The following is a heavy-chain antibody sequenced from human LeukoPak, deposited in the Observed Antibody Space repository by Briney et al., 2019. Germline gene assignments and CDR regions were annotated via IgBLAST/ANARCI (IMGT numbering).Heavy chain of an antibody. D-gene: IGHD3-3*01. J-gene: IGHJ6*02. CDR3: ARSGRFLEWLPQSYGMDV. Sequence: SETLSLTCTVSGGSISSGGYYWSWIRQHPGKGLEWIGYIYYSGSTYYNPSLKSRVTISVDTSKNQFSLKLSSVTAADTAVYYCARSGRFLEWLPQSYGMDVRGQGTTVTVSS. CDR1: GGSISSGGYY. V-gene: IGHV4-31*03. CDR2: IYYSGST.